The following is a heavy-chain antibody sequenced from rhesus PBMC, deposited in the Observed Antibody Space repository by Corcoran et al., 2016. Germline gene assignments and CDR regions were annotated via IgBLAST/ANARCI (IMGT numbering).Heavy chain of an antibody. CDR2: IFGSIGST. V-gene: IGHV4S7*01. D-gene: IGHD2-15*01. CDR1: GGSISGGYG. CDR3: ARTPGCSSTYRSYAEYFEF. Sequence: QVQLQESGPGLVKPSETLSLTCAVSGGSISGGYGWSWIRQPPGKGLEWIGHIFGSIGSTDYNPSLKSRVTISTDTSKNQFSLELSSVTAADTAVYYCARTPGCSSTYRSYAEYFEFWGQGAVVTVSS. J-gene: IGHJ1*01.